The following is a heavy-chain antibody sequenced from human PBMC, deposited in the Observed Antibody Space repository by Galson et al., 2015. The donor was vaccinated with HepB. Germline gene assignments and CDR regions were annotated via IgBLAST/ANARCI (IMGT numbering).Heavy chain of an antibody. Sequence: SVKVSCKASGGTFSSYAYSWVRQAPGQGLEWMGGIIPIFGITNYAQKFLGGVTITADKSTSTVYMELSSLRSEDTAVYSCARAAHSTTWYEDYFDYWGQGTPVIVSS. CDR3: ARAAHSTTWYEDYFDY. J-gene: IGHJ4*02. CDR2: IIPIFGIT. V-gene: IGHV1-69*10. D-gene: IGHD2-2*01. CDR1: GGTFSSYA.